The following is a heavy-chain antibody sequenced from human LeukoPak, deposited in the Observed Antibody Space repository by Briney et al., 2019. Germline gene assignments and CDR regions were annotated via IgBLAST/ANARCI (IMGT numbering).Heavy chain of an antibody. D-gene: IGHD3-10*02. V-gene: IGHV3-48*03. CDR3: AELGITMIGGV. CDR2: ISSSGRTI. CDR1: GFTFSSYE. Sequence: GGSLRLSCAASGFTFSSYEMNWVRQAPGKGLEWVSYISSSGRTIYYADAVKGRFTISRDNAKNSLYLQMNSLRAEDTAVYYCAELGITMIGGVWGKGTTVTISS. J-gene: IGHJ6*04.